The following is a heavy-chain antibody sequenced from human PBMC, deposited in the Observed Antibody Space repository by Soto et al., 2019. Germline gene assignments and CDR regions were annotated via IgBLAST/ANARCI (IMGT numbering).Heavy chain of an antibody. CDR2: TSAFNTNT. Sequence: QVQLVQSGAEVKKPGASVKVSCKTSGYTFTSYHISWVRQAPGQGLEWMGWTSAFNTNTNYAQKFQGRVTMTTDTLTSTAYMELRSLRSDDTAVYYCARDTPPTDYWGQGTLVTVSS. J-gene: IGHJ4*02. CDR3: ARDTPPTDY. CDR1: GYTFTSYH. V-gene: IGHV1-18*01.